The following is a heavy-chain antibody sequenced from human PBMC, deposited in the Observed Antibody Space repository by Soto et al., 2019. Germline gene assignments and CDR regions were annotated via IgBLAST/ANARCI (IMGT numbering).Heavy chain of an antibody. J-gene: IGHJ4*02. CDR3: ARTTAVPNTLRSRYFFDY. CDR1: GGSVSSESYY. D-gene: IGHD4-17*01. V-gene: IGHV4-61*01. CDR2: VENSGST. Sequence: PSETLSLTCSVSGGSVSSESYYWSWIRQTPGKGLEWIGNVENSGSTKYNPSLKSRVTISVDTSKNQFSLRLSSVTTADTALYYCARTTAVPNTLRSRYFFDYWGQGTLVTVSS.